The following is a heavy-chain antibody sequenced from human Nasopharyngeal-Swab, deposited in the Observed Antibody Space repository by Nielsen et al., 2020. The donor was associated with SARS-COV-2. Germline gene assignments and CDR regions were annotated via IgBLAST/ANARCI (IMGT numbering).Heavy chain of an antibody. J-gene: IGHJ6*02. D-gene: IGHD2-15*01. CDR1: GFNFSSYS. CDR3: ARDQGYCSGGSCYYYYGMDV. V-gene: IGHV3-21*01. CDR2: ISSSSSYI. Sequence: GASLEISWASCGFNFSSYSMNWVRQAPGKVLVWVSSISSSSSYIYYADSVKGRFTISRDNAKNSLYLQMNSLRAEDTAVYYCARDQGYCSGGSCYYYYGMDVWGQGTTVTVSS.